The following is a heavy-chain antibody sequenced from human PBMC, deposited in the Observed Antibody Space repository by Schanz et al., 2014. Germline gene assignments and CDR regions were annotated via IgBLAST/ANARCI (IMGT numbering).Heavy chain of an antibody. V-gene: IGHV3-64*04. Sequence: QVQLVESGGGLVQPGGSLRLSCSASGFTFSSYAMHWVRQASGKGLEYVSAITRSGGGTYYSDSVKGRFTISRDNSKNTLYLQMNSLRAEDTAVYYCARDLEGYDGGGGGFDPWGQGTLVTVSS. J-gene: IGHJ5*02. CDR3: ARDLEGYDGGGGGFDP. CDR1: GFTFSSYA. D-gene: IGHD2-21*01. CDR2: ITRSGGGT.